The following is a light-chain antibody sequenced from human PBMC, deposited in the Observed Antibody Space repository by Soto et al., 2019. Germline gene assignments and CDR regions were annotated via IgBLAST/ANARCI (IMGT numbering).Light chain of an antibody. V-gene: IGLV1-40*01. J-gene: IGLJ2*01. CDR2: RNH. Sequence: QSVLTQPPSVSGAPGQRVTISCTGSRSNIGAGYDVHWYQQIPGTAPKLLIYRNHDRPSGVPDRFSGSKSGTSASLAITGLQAEDEADYYCCSYAGSSTVVFGGGTKLTVL. CDR1: RSNIGAGYD. CDR3: CSYAGSSTVV.